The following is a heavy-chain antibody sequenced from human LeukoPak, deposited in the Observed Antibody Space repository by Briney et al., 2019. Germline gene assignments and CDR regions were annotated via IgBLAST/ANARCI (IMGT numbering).Heavy chain of an antibody. CDR3: AREEPSSALFDY. D-gene: IGHD6-19*01. CDR2: IYRGGNT. Sequence: GGSLRLSCAASGFTVSSNYMSWVRQAPGKGLEWVSVIYRGGNTYYADSVKGRFTISRDNSKNTLYLQMNSLRAEDTAVYYCAREEPSSALFDYWGQGTLVTVSS. V-gene: IGHV3-53*01. J-gene: IGHJ4*02. CDR1: GFTVSSNY.